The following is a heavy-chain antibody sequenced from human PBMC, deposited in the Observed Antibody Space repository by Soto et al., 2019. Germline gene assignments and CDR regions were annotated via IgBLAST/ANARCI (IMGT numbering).Heavy chain of an antibody. D-gene: IGHD2-15*01. CDR1: GYTFTSYG. J-gene: IGHJ3*02. Sequence: QVQLVQSGAEVKKPGASVKVSCKASGYTFTSYGISWVRQAPGQGLEWMGWISAYNGTTNYAQKLQGRVTMTTDTSTSTAYMELRSLRSDDTAVYYCARHDCSGGSCYSKVSAFDIWGQGTMVTVSS. CDR3: ARHDCSGGSCYSKVSAFDI. CDR2: ISAYNGTT. V-gene: IGHV1-18*01.